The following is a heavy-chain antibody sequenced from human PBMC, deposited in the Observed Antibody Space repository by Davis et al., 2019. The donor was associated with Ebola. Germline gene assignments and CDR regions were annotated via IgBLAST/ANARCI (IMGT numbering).Heavy chain of an antibody. CDR2: ISGSGGST. CDR3: AKDKNYDFWSGYPHDAFDI. Sequence: GESLKISCAASGFIFSSYAMSWVCQAPGKGLEWVSAISGSGGSTYYADSVKGRFTISRDNSKNTLYLQMNSLRAEDTAIYYCAKDKNYDFWSGYPHDAFDIWGQGTMVTVSS. J-gene: IGHJ3*02. D-gene: IGHD3-3*01. CDR1: GFIFSSYA. V-gene: IGHV3-23*01.